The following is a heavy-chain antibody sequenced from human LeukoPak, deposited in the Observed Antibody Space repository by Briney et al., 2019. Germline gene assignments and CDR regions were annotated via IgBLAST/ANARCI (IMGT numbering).Heavy chain of an antibody. J-gene: IGHJ6*02. CDR1: GFTFSSYA. V-gene: IGHV3-23*01. CDR2: ISGSGGST. D-gene: IGHD2-15*01. Sequence: AGGSLRLSCAASGFTFSSYAMSWVRQAPGKGLEWVSAISGSGGSTYYADSVKGRFTISRDNSKNTLYLQMNSLRAEDTAVYYCAKGSYCSGGSCYFPSIGVPLDVWGQGTTVTVSS. CDR3: AKGSYCSGGSCYFPSIGVPLDV.